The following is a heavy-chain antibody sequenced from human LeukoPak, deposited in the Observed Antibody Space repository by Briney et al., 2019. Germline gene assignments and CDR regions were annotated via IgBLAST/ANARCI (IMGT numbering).Heavy chain of an antibody. D-gene: IGHD1-7*01. CDR3: ASLQRGSNNWNYF. J-gene: IGHJ4*02. V-gene: IGHV3-72*01. CDR2: SKNKAQSFLT. Sequence: GGSLRLSCAASGFIFSDHYMDWVRQAPGKGLEWVARSKNKAQSFLTEYAASVKGRFIISRDDSRNSLFLQMNSLKTEDTAVYYCASLQRGSNNWNYFWGQGTLVTVSS. CDR1: GFIFSDHY.